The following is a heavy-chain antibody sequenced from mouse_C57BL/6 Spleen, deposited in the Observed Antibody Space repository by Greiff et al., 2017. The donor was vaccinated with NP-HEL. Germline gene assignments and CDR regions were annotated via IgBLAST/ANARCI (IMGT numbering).Heavy chain of an antibody. J-gene: IGHJ4*01. CDR2: IYPGSGNT. CDR1: GYTFTDYY. CDR3: ARYGSLYYYAMDY. V-gene: IGHV1-76*01. Sequence: VKLQESGAELVRPGASVKLSCKASGYTFTDYYINWVKQRPGQGLEWIARIYPGSGNTYYNEKFKGKATLTAEKSSSTAYMQLSSLTSEDSAVYFCARYGSLYYYAMDYWGQGTSVTVSS. D-gene: IGHD1-1*01.